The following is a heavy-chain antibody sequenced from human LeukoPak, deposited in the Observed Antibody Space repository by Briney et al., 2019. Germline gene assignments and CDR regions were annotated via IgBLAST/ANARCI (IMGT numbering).Heavy chain of an antibody. V-gene: IGHV3-21*01. CDR3: ARGRRRLSDGYYYGMDV. Sequence: GGSLRLSCAASGFTFSSYSMNWVRQAPGKGLEWVSSISSSSSYIYYADSVKGRFTISRDNAKNSLYLQMNSLRAEDTAVYYCARGRRRLSDGYYYGMDVWGQGTTVTVPS. J-gene: IGHJ6*02. D-gene: IGHD6-25*01. CDR1: GFTFSSYS. CDR2: ISSSSSYI.